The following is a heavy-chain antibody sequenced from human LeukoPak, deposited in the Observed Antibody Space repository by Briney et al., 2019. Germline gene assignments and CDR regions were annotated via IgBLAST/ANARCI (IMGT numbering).Heavy chain of an antibody. CDR1: GFTFSNYR. D-gene: IGHD4-11*01. CDR2: INSDGSST. V-gene: IGHV3-74*01. J-gene: IGHJ4*02. CDR3: ARGGSTTISYGDS. Sequence: GGSLRLSCAASGFTFSNYRMHWVRQAPGKGLVWVSRINSDGSSTNYADSVKGRFTISRDNAKNALFLQMSSLRAEDTAVYYCARGGSTTISYGDSWGQGTLVTVSS.